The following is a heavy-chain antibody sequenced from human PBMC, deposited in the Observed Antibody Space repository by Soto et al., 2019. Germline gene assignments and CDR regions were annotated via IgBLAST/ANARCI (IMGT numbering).Heavy chain of an antibody. Sequence: GGSLRLSCAASGFTFSSYAMTWVRQAPGKGLEWVSGISGSGATTSYADSVRGRFTVSRDNSKNTLYLQMNSLRVEDTAVYHCAKLRYFDWSAYNWFEYWGQGTPVTVSS. CDR2: ISGSGATT. CDR3: AKLRYFDWSAYNWFEY. J-gene: IGHJ5*01. D-gene: IGHD3-9*01. CDR1: GFTFSSYA. V-gene: IGHV3-23*01.